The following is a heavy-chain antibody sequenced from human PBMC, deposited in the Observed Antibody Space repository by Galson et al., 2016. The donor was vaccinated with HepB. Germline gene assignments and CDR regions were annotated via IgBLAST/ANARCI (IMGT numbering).Heavy chain of an antibody. V-gene: IGHV3-74*01. CDR3: ARDKGADTPFDH. J-gene: IGHJ4*02. D-gene: IGHD6-19*01. CDR2: ITTDVTDT. Sequence: SLRLSCAASGFTFSSYWIHWVRQVPGKGLVWVARITTDVTDTGYAASVEGRFTVSRDNANRVVYLEMTSLSGDDTAVYYCARDKGADTPFDHWSQGTLVTVSS. CDR1: GFTFSSYW.